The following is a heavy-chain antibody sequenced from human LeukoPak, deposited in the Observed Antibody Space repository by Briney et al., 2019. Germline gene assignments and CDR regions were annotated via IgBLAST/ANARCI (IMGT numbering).Heavy chain of an antibody. Sequence: QAGGSLRLSCAASGFTFDNYVMTWVRQAPGKGLEWVSSISGRGDITYYADSVKGRFTISRDNSKNTVFLQMNRLRAEDTALYFCATPYSDEGSGYYYEHFQHWGQGTLVTVSS. CDR1: GFTFDNYV. CDR2: ISGRGDIT. CDR3: ATPYSDEGSGYYYEHFQH. J-gene: IGHJ1*01. D-gene: IGHD3-22*01. V-gene: IGHV3-23*01.